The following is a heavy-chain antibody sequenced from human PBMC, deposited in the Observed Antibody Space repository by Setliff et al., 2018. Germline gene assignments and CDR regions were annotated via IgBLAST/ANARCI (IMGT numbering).Heavy chain of an antibody. J-gene: IGHJ6*02. Sequence: SETLSLTCAVYGGSFSGYYWSWIRQPPGKGLEWIGYIYYSGSTYYNPSLKSRVTISVDTSKNQFSLKLSSVTAADTAVYYCAREDTAMATYYYGMDVWGQGTTVTVSS. V-gene: IGHV4-59*01. D-gene: IGHD5-18*01. CDR3: AREDTAMATYYYGMDV. CDR1: GGSFSGYY. CDR2: IYYSGST.